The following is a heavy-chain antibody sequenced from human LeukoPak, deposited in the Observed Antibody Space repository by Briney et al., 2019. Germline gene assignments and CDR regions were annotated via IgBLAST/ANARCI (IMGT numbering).Heavy chain of an antibody. CDR2: ISSSGSTI. V-gene: IGHV3-11*01. D-gene: IGHD1-26*01. CDR1: GFTFSDYY. CDR3: ARRRDSGSLQHFDY. J-gene: IGHJ4*02. Sequence: GGSLRLSCAASGFTFSDYYMSWIRQAPGKGLEWISYISSSGSTIYYADSVKGRFTISRDNAKNSLYLQMNSLRAEDTAVYYCARRRDSGSLQHFDYWGQGTLVTVSS.